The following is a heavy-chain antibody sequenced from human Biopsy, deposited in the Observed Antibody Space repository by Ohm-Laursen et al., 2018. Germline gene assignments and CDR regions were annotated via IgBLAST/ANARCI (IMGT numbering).Heavy chain of an antibody. Sequence: SLRLSWAASGFSVSSYDINWVRQAPGKGLEWISYISETSSHIYDADSVRGRFTVARDIAKNSLYLQLNSLRVEDTAVYYCARDSSRRAREGGMDVWGQGTTVTV. CDR1: GFSVSSYD. D-gene: IGHD6-6*01. CDR2: ISETSSHI. V-gene: IGHV3-21*01. J-gene: IGHJ6*02. CDR3: ARDSSRRAREGGMDV.